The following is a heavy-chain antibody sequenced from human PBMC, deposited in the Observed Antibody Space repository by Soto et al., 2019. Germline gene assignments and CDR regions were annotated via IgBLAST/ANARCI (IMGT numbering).Heavy chain of an antibody. Sequence: PSETLSLTCAVYGGSFSGYYWSWIRQPPGKGLEWIGEINHSGSTNYNPSLKSRVTISVDTSKNQFSLKLSSVTAADTAVYYCARVGTVTKTFDYWGQGTLVTVSS. CDR2: INHSGST. J-gene: IGHJ4*02. CDR1: GGSFSGYY. CDR3: ARVGTVTKTFDY. D-gene: IGHD4-17*01. V-gene: IGHV4-34*01.